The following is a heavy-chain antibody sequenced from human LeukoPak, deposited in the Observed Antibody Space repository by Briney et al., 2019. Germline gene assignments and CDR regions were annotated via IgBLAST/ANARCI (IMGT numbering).Heavy chain of an antibody. V-gene: IGHV4-39*01. CDR1: GASISSYSYD. CDR2: IIYSGRT. Sequence: SETLSLTCTVSGASISSYSYDWGWIRQPPGKGLEWIGTIIYSGRTFYNPSLKSRASISADTSKNQFSLKLISVIAADTAVYYCARHGDSSGSDYWGQGTLVTVSS. D-gene: IGHD6-19*01. J-gene: IGHJ4*02. CDR3: ARHGDSSGSDY.